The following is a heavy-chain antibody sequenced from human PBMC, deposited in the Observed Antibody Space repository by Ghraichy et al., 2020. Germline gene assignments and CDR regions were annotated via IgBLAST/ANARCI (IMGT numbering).Heavy chain of an antibody. V-gene: IGHV1-69*01. CDR1: GGTFSNYA. CDR3: ARGGCGGDCYGALSNSYALDV. J-gene: IGHJ6*02. Sequence: VKVSCKASGGTFSNYAISWVRQAPGQGLEWMGGIIAIFGTPNYAQKFQGRVTITADESTRTAYMELSSLRSEDTAVYYCARGGCGGDCYGALSNSYALDVWGQGTTVIVSS. CDR2: IIAIFGTP. D-gene: IGHD2-21*02.